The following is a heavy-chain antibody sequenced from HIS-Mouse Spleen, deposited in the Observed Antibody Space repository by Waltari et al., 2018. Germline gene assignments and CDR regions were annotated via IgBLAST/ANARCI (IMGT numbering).Heavy chain of an antibody. V-gene: IGHV4-39*07. J-gene: IGHJ4*02. CDR2: IYYGGST. CDR1: GGSISSSSYY. CDR3: ARAVGRENFDY. Sequence: QLQLQESGPGLVKPSETLSLTCTVSGGSISSSSYYWAWIRQPPGKGLEWIGSIYYGGSTYYNPSPKSRVTISVDTSKNQFSLKLSSVTAADTAVYYCARAVGRENFDYWGQGTLVTVSS. D-gene: IGHD2-15*01.